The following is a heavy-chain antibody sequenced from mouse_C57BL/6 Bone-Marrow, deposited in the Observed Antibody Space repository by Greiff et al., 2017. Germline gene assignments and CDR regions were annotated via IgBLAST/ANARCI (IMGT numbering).Heavy chain of an antibody. J-gene: IGHJ4*01. CDR3: ERGDYGDYAMDY. Sequence: VKLQESGPGLAKPSQSLSLTCSVTGYSITSGYYWNWIRQFPGNKLEWMGYISYDGSNNYNPSLKNRISITRDTSKNQFFLKLNSVTTEDTATYVCERGDYGDYAMDYWGQGTSVTVSS. V-gene: IGHV3-6*01. CDR2: ISYDGSN. D-gene: IGHD2-4*01. CDR1: GYSITSGYY.